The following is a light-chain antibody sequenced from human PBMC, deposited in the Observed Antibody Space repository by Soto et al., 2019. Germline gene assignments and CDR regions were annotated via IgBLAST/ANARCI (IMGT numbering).Light chain of an antibody. CDR3: QQRSNWVT. CDR2: DAS. CDR1: QSVSSY. Sequence: EIVLTQSPAPLSLSPGERATLSCRASQSVSSYLDWYQQKPGQAPRLLIYDASNRATGIPARFSGSGSGTDFTLTISSLEPEDFADNYCQQRSNWVTCGGGTKVEIK. V-gene: IGKV3-11*01. J-gene: IGKJ4*01.